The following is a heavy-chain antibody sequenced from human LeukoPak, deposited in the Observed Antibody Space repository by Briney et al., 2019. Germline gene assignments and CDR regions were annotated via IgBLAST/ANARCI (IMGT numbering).Heavy chain of an antibody. CDR1: GGSISSYY. D-gene: IGHD6-13*01. J-gene: IGHJ1*01. CDR3: ASQLAAAGTSAEYFQH. Sequence: SETLSLTCTVSGGSISSYYWSWIRQPPGKGLEWIGYIYYSGSTNYNPSLKSRVTISVDTSKNQFSLKLSSVTAADTAVYYCASQLAAAGTSAEYFQHWGQGTLVTVS. V-gene: IGHV4-59*08. CDR2: IYYSGST.